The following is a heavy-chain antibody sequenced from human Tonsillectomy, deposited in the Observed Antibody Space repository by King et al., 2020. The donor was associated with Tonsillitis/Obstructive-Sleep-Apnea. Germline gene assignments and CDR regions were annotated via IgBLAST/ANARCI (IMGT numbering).Heavy chain of an antibody. CDR3: AKEYGSALYYFDY. V-gene: IGHV3-33*06. J-gene: IGHJ4*02. CDR2: IWYDGSNK. Sequence: VQLVESGGGVVQPGRSLRLSCAASGFTFSSYGMHWVRQAPGKGLEWVAVIWYDGSNKYYADSVKGRFTISRHNSKNTLYLQMNSRRAEDTAVYYCAKEYGSALYYFDYWGQGTPVTVSS. D-gene: IGHD3-10*01. CDR1: GFTFSSYG.